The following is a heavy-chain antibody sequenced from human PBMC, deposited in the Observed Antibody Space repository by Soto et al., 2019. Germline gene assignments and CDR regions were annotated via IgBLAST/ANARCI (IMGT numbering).Heavy chain of an antibody. CDR2: VIPIFGTA. Sequence: SVKVSCKASGGTFSSYAISWLRQAPGQGLEWMGGVIPIFGTANYAQKFQGRVTITADESTSTAYMELSSLRSEDTAVYYCARVLSAMADFDYWGQGTLVTVSS. CDR3: ARVLSAMADFDY. D-gene: IGHD5-18*01. J-gene: IGHJ4*02. CDR1: GGTFSSYA. V-gene: IGHV1-69*13.